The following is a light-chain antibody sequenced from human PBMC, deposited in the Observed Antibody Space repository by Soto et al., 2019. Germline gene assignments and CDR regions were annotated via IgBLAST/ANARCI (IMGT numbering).Light chain of an antibody. CDR3: QQYATSQT. CDR2: ASS. Sequence: EIVLTQSPGTLSLSPGERATLSCRASQSVGSSYVAWYQQKPGQAPRLLIYASSTRATGIPDRFSGSGSGTDFTLSISRLEPEDFAVYYCQQYATSQTFGQGTKVEIK. CDR1: QSVGSSY. J-gene: IGKJ1*01. V-gene: IGKV3-20*01.